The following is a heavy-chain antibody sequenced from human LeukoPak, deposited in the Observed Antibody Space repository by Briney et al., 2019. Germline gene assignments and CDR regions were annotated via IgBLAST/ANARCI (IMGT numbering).Heavy chain of an antibody. V-gene: IGHV3-7*05. CDR3: ARPLRDGYNFDAFDI. D-gene: IGHD5-24*01. Sequence: GGSLRPSCAASGFTFSSYWMSWVRQAPGQGLEWVANIKQDGSEKYYVDSVKSRFTISRDNAKNSLYLQMNSLRAEDTAVYYCARPLRDGYNFDAFDIWGQGTMVTVSS. CDR1: GFTFSSYW. J-gene: IGHJ3*02. CDR2: IKQDGSEK.